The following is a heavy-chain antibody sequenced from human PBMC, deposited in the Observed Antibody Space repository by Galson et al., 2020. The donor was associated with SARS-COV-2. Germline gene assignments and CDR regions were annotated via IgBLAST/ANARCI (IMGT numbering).Heavy chain of an antibody. J-gene: IGHJ3*02. CDR3: ANLVGATFGDAFDI. D-gene: IGHD1-26*01. Sequence: GESLKISCATSGFDFSAYSMNWVRQAPGKGLEWVSSISRLSNDIYYADSVKGRFTISRDNANNSVYLHLNSLRAEDTAVYYCANLVGATFGDAFDIWGQGTMVTVSS. V-gene: IGHV3-21*01. CDR1: GFDFSAYS. CDR2: ISRLSNDI.